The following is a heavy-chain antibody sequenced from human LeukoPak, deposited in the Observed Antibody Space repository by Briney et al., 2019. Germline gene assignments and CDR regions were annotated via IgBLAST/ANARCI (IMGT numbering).Heavy chain of an antibody. D-gene: IGHD2-15*01. CDR2: IYYSGST. V-gene: IGHV4-31*03. CDR3: ALGYCGGGSCYAREYFQH. CDR1: GASISSGGYY. J-gene: IGHJ1*01. Sequence: PSETLTLTCTVSGASISSGGYYWPWIRQHPGKGLEWIGYIYYSGSTYYNPSLNSRVTISVDTSKNQFSLKLSSVTAADTAVYYCALGYCGGGSCYAREYFQHWGQGTLVTVSS.